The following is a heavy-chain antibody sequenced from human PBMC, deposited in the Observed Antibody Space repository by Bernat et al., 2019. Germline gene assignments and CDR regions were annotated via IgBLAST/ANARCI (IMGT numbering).Heavy chain of an antibody. CDR3: AKDIVLMVYAFDY. D-gene: IGHD2-8*01. J-gene: IGHJ4*02. CDR1: GFTFSSYG. Sequence: QVQLVESGGGVVQPGRSLRLSCAASGFTFSSYGMHWVRQAPGKGLEWVAVISHDGSNKYYADSVKGRFTISRDNSKNTLYLQMNSLRAEDTAVYYCAKDIVLMVYAFDYWGQGTLVTVSS. CDR2: ISHDGSNK. V-gene: IGHV3-30*18.